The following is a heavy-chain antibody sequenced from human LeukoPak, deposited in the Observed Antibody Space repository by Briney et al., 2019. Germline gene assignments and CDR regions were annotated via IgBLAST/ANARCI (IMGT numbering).Heavy chain of an antibody. CDR1: GFTFSSYS. V-gene: IGHV3-48*01. D-gene: IGHD3-22*01. Sequence: PGGSLRLSCAASGFTFSSYSMNWVRQAPGKGLEWVSYISSSSSTIYYADSVKGRFTISRDNSKNTLYLQTNSLRAEDTAVYYCARSYAITMIDYYFDYWGQGTLVTVSS. CDR3: ARSYAITMIDYYFDY. J-gene: IGHJ4*02. CDR2: ISSSSSTI.